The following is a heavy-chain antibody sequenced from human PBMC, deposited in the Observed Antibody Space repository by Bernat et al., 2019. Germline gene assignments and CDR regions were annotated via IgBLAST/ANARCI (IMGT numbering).Heavy chain of an antibody. J-gene: IGHJ6*02. CDR3: ARDDQYYDILTGYLGVGYYYGMDV. Sequence: EVQLVESGGGLVKPGGSLRLSCAASGFTFNSYSMNWVRQAPGKGLEWVSSISSSSSYIYYADSVKGRFTISRDNAKNSLYLQMNSLRAEDTAVYYCARDDQYYDILTGYLGVGYYYGMDVWGQGTTVTVSS. CDR1: GFTFNSYS. CDR2: ISSSSSYI. D-gene: IGHD3-9*01. V-gene: IGHV3-21*01.